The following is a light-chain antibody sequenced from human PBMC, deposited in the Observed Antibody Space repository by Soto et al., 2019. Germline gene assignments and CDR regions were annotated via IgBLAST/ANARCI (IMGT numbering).Light chain of an antibody. CDR1: SSDVGSYNL. CDR3: SSYAGSDNFV. J-gene: IGLJ1*01. Sequence: QSALTQPASVSGSPGQSITISCTGTSSDVGSYNLVSWYQQHPGKAPKLMIYEGNKRPSGVSNRFSGSKSSNTASLTVSGLQAEDEADYYCSSYAGSDNFVFGTGTKVTVL. V-gene: IGLV2-14*02. CDR2: EGN.